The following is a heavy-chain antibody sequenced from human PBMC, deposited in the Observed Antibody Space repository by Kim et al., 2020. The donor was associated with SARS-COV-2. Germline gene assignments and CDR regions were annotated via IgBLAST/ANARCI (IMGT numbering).Heavy chain of an antibody. CDR1: GFSFGDYI. CDR3: AGDRENDPSAYYHV. V-gene: IGHV3-23*01. Sequence: GGSLRLTCAASGFSFGDYIMSWVRQAPGKGLEWVSSISGGGDRTTYADSVKGRFTISRDNSKRTVSLQMSSLRVDDTAMYYCAGDRENDPSAYYHVGGQGTLVAVST. D-gene: IGHD3-22*01. J-gene: IGHJ4*02. CDR2: ISGGGDRT.